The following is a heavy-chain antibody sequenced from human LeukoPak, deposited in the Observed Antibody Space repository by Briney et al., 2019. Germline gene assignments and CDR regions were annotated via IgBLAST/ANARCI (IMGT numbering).Heavy chain of an antibody. CDR2: IYTSGST. CDR1: GGSISSGSYH. J-gene: IGHJ4*02. CDR3: ASSSLWFGEF. V-gene: IGHV4-61*02. Sequence: PSQTLSLTCTVSGGSISSGSYHWSWIRQPAGKGLEWIGRIYTSGSTNYNPSLKSRVTISVDTSKNQFSLKLSSVTAADTAVYYCASSSLWFGEFWGQGTLVTVSS. D-gene: IGHD3-10*01.